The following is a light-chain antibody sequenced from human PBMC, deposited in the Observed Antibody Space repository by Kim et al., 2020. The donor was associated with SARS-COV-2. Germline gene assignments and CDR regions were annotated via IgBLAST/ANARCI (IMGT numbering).Light chain of an antibody. CDR3: SSYTRASTLYVI. J-gene: IGLJ2*01. CDR1: SSDIGDYKY. CDR2: AVG. Sequence: LTQPASVSGSPGQSITISCTGTSSDIGDYKYVSWYQQHPGKAPKLIIYAVGDRPSGVSSRFAGSKSGNTASLTISGLQAEDEANYYCSSYTRASTLYVIFGGGTQLTVL. V-gene: IGLV2-14*03.